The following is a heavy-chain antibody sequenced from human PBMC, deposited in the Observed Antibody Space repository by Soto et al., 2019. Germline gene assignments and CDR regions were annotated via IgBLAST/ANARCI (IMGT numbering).Heavy chain of an antibody. CDR1: GGTFSSYA. Sequence: SVKVSCKASGGTFSSYAISWVRQAPGQGLEWMGGIIPIFGTANYAQKFQGRVTITADESTSTAYMELSSLRSEDTAVYYCAREYLHDPRLYYYSGMDVWAQRTTVTVSS. D-gene: IGHD3-3*01. CDR2: IIPIFGTA. J-gene: IGHJ6*02. CDR3: AREYLHDPRLYYYSGMDV. V-gene: IGHV1-69*13.